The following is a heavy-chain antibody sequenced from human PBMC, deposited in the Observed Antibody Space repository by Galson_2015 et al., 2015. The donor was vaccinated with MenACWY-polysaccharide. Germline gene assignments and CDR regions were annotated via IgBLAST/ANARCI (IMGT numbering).Heavy chain of an antibody. D-gene: IGHD3-16*01. Sequence: PALVTPTQTLTLTCTFSGFSLLTNGVGVNWIRQPPGKALEWLAVIYWDGDNRYSPSLRSRLTVTKDTSKNQVVLTMTNMDPVDTATYYCAHVMITFGGVIGDDAFDVWGQGTMVTVSS. J-gene: IGHJ3*01. CDR1: GFSLLTNGVG. V-gene: IGHV2-5*02. CDR3: AHVMITFGGVIGDDAFDV. CDR2: IYWDGDN.